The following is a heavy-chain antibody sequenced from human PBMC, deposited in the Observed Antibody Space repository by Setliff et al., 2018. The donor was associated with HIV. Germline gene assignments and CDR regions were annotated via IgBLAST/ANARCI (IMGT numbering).Heavy chain of an antibody. CDR1: GYTFTNYA. V-gene: IGHV7-4-1*02. J-gene: IGHJ6*03. CDR2: INTNTGNP. Sequence: ASVKVSCKASGYTFTNYAINWVRQAPGQGLEWMGWINTNTGNPTYAQGFTGRFVLSLDTSVSTAYLQLTSLKAEDTAVYYCARGASSSAVYYYYYYMDVWGKGTTVTVSS. CDR3: ARGASSSAVYYYYYYMDV. D-gene: IGHD6-6*01.